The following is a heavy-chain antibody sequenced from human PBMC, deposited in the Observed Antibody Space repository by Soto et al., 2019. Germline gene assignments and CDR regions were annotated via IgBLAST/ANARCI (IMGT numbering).Heavy chain of an antibody. D-gene: IGHD2-2*02. V-gene: IGHV1-69*13. CDR3: ARDPFYCSSTSCYTGSYYYYYGMDV. J-gene: IGHJ6*02. CDR1: GGTFSSYA. CDR2: IIPIFGTA. Sequence: GASVKVSCKASGGTFSSYAISWVRQAPGQGLEWMGGIIPIFGTANYAQKFQGRVTITADESTSTAYMELSSLRSEDTAVYYCARDPFYCSSTSCYTGSYYYYYGMDVWGQGTTVTVSS.